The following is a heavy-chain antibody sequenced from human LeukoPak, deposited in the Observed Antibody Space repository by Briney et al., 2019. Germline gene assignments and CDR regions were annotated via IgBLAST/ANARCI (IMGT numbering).Heavy chain of an antibody. J-gene: IGHJ5*02. CDR3: ASGYYDSSGYPNWFDP. Sequence: ASETLSLACAVYGGSFSGYYWSWIRQPPGKGLEWIGEINHSGSTNYNPSLKSRVTISVDTSKNQFSLKLSSVTAADTAVYYCASGYYDSSGYPNWFDPWGQGTLVTVSS. V-gene: IGHV4-34*01. D-gene: IGHD3-22*01. CDR1: GGSFSGYY. CDR2: INHSGST.